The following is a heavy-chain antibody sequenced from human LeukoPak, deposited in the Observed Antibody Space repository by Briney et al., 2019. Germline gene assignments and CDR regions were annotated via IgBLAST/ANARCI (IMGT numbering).Heavy chain of an antibody. CDR1: GYSFTSYW. V-gene: IGHV5-51*01. Sequence: GESLKISCKGSGYSFTSYWIGWVRQMPGKGLEWMGIIYPGDSDTRYSPSLQGQVTISADKSISTAYLQWSSLKASDTAMYYCARHPFTASGSYYSPDYWGRGTLVTVSS. CDR2: IYPGDSDT. CDR3: ARHPFTASGSYYSPDY. J-gene: IGHJ4*02. D-gene: IGHD3-10*01.